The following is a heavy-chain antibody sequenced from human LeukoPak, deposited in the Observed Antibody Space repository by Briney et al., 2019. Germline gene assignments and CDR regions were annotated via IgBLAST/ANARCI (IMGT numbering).Heavy chain of an antibody. D-gene: IGHD5-12*01. J-gene: IGHJ6*02. Sequence: GRSLRLSRAASGFTFSSYAMHWVRQAPGKGLEWVAVISYDGSNKYYADSVKGRFTISRDNSKNTLYLQMNSLRAEDTAVYYCARDLYSDYGYYYHSIDVWGQGTTVTVSS. CDR3: ARDLYSDYGYYYHSIDV. CDR1: GFTFSSYA. CDR2: ISYDGSNK. V-gene: IGHV3-30-3*01.